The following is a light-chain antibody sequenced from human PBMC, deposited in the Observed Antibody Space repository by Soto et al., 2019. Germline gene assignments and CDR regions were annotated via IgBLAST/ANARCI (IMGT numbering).Light chain of an antibody. V-gene: IGLV1-40*01. CDR3: QSFDSSLSAYV. CDR2: DNS. Sequence: QSVLTQPPSVSGAPGQRVTISCTGSSSNIGAGYDVHWYQQLPGTAPKLLIYDNSNRPSGVPDRFSGSKSGTSASLAITGLRAEDEADYYCQSFDSSLSAYVFGTGTKLTVL. J-gene: IGLJ1*01. CDR1: SSNIGAGYD.